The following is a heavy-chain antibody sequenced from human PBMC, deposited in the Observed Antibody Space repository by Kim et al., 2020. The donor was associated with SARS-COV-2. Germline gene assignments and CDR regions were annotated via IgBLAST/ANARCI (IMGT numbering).Heavy chain of an antibody. CDR1: GGSINSSSYY. J-gene: IGHJ4*02. D-gene: IGHD2-21*02. CDR2: IYYSGST. V-gene: IGHV4-39*01. CDR3: ARHPPLAYCGGDCGYFDY. Sequence: SETLSLTCTVSGGSINSSSYYWGWIRQPPGKGLEWIGSIYYSGSTYYNPSLKSRVTISVDTSKNQFSLKLSSVTAADTAVYYCARHPPLAYCGGDCGYFDYWGQGTLVTVSS.